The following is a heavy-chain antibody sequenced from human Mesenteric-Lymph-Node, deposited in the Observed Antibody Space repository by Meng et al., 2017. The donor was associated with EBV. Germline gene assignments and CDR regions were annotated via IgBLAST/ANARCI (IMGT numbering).Heavy chain of an antibody. CDR3: ARVTYSGSRYPSVFDY. D-gene: IGHD6-13*01. CDR2: IYYSGNT. Sequence: QALPREPGPGLGKPSQTLSLTCTFSGGSIGSANYWSWIRQPPGKGLEWIGYIYYSGNTYYNPSLESRVTISIDTSKSQVSLKLTSVTAADTAVYYCARVTYSGSRYPSVFDYWGQGNLVTVSS. CDR1: GGSIGSANY. J-gene: IGHJ4*02. V-gene: IGHV4-30-4*01.